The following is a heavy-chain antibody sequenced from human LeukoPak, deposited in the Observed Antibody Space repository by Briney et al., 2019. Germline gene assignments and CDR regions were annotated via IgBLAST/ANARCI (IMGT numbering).Heavy chain of an antibody. D-gene: IGHD2-2*01. CDR1: RFTLSSYE. Sequence: GGSLRLSCAASRFTLSSYEMNWVRQAPGKGLEWVSYISSSGSTKYYADSVKGRFTISRDNAENSLYLQMNSLRAEDTAVYYCARRYCSSTSCTLDYWGQGTLVTVSS. V-gene: IGHV3-48*03. CDR2: ISSSGSTK. CDR3: ARRYCSSTSCTLDY. J-gene: IGHJ4*02.